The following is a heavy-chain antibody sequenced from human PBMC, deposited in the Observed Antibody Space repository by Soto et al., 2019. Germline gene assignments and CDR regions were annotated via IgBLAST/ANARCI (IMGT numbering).Heavy chain of an antibody. Sequence: SETLSLTCAVYGGSFSGYYWSWIRQPPGKGLEWIGEINHSGSTNYNPSLKSRVTISVDTSKNQFSLKRSSVTAADTAVYYWARAAGDYDDDWGQGTLVTVSS. CDR2: INHSGST. V-gene: IGHV4-34*01. D-gene: IGHD4-17*01. CDR3: ARAAGDYDDD. J-gene: IGHJ4*02. CDR1: GGSFSGYY.